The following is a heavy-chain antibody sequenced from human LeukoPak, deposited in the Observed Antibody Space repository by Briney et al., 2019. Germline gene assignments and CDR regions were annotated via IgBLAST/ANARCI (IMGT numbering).Heavy chain of an antibody. CDR2: IYYSGST. V-gene: IGHV4-59*01. J-gene: IGHJ4*02. CDR1: GGSISSYY. D-gene: IGHD3-10*01. Sequence: SETLSLTCTVSGGSISSYYWSWIRQPPGKGLEWIGYIYYSGSTNYNPSLKSRVTISVDTSKNQFSLKLSSVTAADTAVYYCARGKGVRWFGELYYWGQGTLVTVSS. CDR3: ARGKGVRWFGELYY.